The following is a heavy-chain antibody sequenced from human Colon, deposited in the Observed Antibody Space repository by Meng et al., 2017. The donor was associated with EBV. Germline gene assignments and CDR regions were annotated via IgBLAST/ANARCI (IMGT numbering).Heavy chain of an antibody. Sequence: QAQLVQSGGEVKKPGASVKVPCKASCYTFTNYGFTWVRQAPGQGLEWMGWINAYNGDTNYPQTLQGRVTMTTDTSTSTAYMELRSLRSDDTAVYYCARVEVGITSGDYWGQGTLVTVSS. J-gene: IGHJ4*02. CDR3: ARVEVGITSGDY. CDR2: INAYNGDT. V-gene: IGHV1-18*01. D-gene: IGHD1-26*01. CDR1: CYTFTNYG.